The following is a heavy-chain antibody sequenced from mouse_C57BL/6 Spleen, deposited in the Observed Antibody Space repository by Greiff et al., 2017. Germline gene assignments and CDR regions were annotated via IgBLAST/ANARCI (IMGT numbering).Heavy chain of an antibody. CDR3: ATMVTTKVFAY. Sequence: QVQLQQSGPELVKPGASVKISCKASGYAFSSSWMNWVKQRPGKGLEWIGRIYPGDGDTNYNGKFKGKATLTADKSSSTAYMQLSSLTSEDSAVYLCATMVTTKVFAYWGQGTLVTVSA. D-gene: IGHD2-2*01. V-gene: IGHV1-82*01. J-gene: IGHJ3*01. CDR1: GYAFSSSW. CDR2: IYPGDGDT.